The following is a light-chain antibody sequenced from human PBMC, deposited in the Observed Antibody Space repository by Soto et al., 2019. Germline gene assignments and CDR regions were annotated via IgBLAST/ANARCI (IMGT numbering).Light chain of an antibody. CDR1: QSISSW. J-gene: IGKJ1*01. V-gene: IGKV1-5*01. Sequence: DIQMTQSPSTLSASVGDRVTTTCRASQSISSWLAWYQQKPGKAPKLLIYDASSLESGVPSRFSGSGSGTEFTLTISSLQPDDFATYYCQQHNSYSRTFGQGTKVDIK. CDR3: QQHNSYSRT. CDR2: DAS.